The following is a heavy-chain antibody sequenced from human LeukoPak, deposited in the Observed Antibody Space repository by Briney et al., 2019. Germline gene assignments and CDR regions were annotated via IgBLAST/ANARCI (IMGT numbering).Heavy chain of an antibody. CDR2: ISYDGSNK. CDR3: ARWELLRAFDI. CDR1: RFTFSNYA. D-gene: IGHD1-26*01. J-gene: IGHJ3*02. V-gene: IGHV3-30*03. Sequence: VQPGGSLRLSCAASRFTFSNYAMTWVRQAPGKGLEWVAVISYDGSNKYYADSVKGRFTISRDNSKNTLYLQMGSLRAEDMAVYYCARWELLRAFDIWGQGTMVTVSS.